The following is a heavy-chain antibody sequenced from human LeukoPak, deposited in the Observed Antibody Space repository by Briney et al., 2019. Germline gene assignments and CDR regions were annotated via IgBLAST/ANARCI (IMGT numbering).Heavy chain of an antibody. V-gene: IGHV4-59*01. D-gene: IGHD3-22*01. J-gene: IGHJ2*01. CDR3: ARKYYYEKSDYYYGDGYWYFDL. Sequence: PSETLSLTCTVSGGSISTYHWTWIRRPPGKGLEWIGSIYSTGTTNYNPFLKSRVTISVDTSNKHFSLTLTSVTAADTAVYYCARKYYYEKSDYYYGDGYWYFDLWGRGTLVTVSS. CDR2: IYSTGTT. CDR1: GGSISTYH.